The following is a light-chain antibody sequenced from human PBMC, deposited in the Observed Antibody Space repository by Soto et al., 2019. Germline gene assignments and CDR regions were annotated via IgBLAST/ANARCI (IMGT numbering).Light chain of an antibody. Sequence: DIQMTQSPSSLSASVGDRVTITCQASQDISNYLNWYQQKPGEAPKLVIYDASNLETGVPSRFSGSGSGTDFTFTISSLQPEDIATYYCQQYDDLLFTFGPGTKVDIK. CDR2: DAS. J-gene: IGKJ3*01. V-gene: IGKV1-33*01. CDR1: QDISNY. CDR3: QQYDDLLFT.